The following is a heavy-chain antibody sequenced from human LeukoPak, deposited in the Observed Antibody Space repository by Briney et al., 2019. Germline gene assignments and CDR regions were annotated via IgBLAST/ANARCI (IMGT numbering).Heavy chain of an antibody. CDR1: GFTFSSYA. V-gene: IGHV3-23*01. D-gene: IGHD4-17*01. J-gene: IGHJ4*02. Sequence: PGGSLRLSCAASGFTFSSYAMSWVRQAPGKGLEWVSTISGSGGSTYYADSVKGRFTISRDNSKNTLYLQMNSLGAEDTAVYYCAKGMTTVTTFGLDYWGQGTLVTVSS. CDR3: AKGMTTVTTFGLDY. CDR2: ISGSGGST.